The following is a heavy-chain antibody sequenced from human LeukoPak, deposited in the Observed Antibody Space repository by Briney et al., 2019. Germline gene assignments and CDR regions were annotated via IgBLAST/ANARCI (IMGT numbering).Heavy chain of an antibody. CDR3: ARPLHGAFRFYFGMDV. CDR2: FDPEDGET. CDR1: GYTLTELS. Sequence: ASVKVSCKVSGYTLTELSMHWVRQAPGKGLEWMGGFDPEDGETIYAQKFQGRVTMTEDTSTDTAYMELSSLRSEDTAVYYCARPLHGAFRFYFGMDVWGQGTTVAVSS. V-gene: IGHV1-24*01. D-gene: IGHD3-10*01. J-gene: IGHJ6*02.